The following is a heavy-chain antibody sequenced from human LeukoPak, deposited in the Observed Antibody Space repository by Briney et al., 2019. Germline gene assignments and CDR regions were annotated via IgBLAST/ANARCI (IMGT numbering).Heavy chain of an antibody. V-gene: IGHV4-38-2*02. J-gene: IGHJ1*01. CDR1: GYSISSGYY. CDR3: ASLLAYCGGDCYQ. Sequence: SETLSLTCTVSGYSISSGYYWGWIRQPPGKGLEWIGSIYHSGSTYYNPSLKSRVTISVDTSKNHFSLKLSSVTAADTAVYYCASLLAYCGGDCYQWGQGALVTVSS. CDR2: IYHSGST. D-gene: IGHD2-21*01.